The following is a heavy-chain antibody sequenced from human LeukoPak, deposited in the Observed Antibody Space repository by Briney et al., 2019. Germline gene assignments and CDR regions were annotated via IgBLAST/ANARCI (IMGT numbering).Heavy chain of an antibody. J-gene: IGHJ4*02. Sequence: GRSLRLSCAASGFTFSSYAMHWVRQAPGKGLEWVALISYDGGNTYYADSVKGRFTISRDNSKNTLDLQLNSLRVEDTAVYYCARDSPYYYGSGSSGPHYFDYWGQGTLVTVSS. V-gene: IGHV3-30*01. D-gene: IGHD3-10*01. CDR3: ARDSPYYYGSGSSGPHYFDY. CDR2: ISYDGGNT. CDR1: GFTFSSYA.